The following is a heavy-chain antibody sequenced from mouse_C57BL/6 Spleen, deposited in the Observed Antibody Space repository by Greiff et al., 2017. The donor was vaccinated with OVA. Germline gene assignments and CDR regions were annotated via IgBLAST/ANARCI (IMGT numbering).Heavy chain of an antibody. CDR2: ISSGSSTI. J-gene: IGHJ1*03. V-gene: IGHV5-17*01. CDR3: ARAYYGSSYLYWYFDV. D-gene: IGHD1-1*01. CDR1: GFTFSDYG. Sequence: EVKLMESGGGLVKPGGSLKLSCAASGFTFSDYGMHWVRQAPEKGLEWVAYISSGSSTIYYADTVKGRFTISRDNAKNTLFLQMTSLRSEDTAMYYCARAYYGSSYLYWYFDVWGTGTTVTVSS.